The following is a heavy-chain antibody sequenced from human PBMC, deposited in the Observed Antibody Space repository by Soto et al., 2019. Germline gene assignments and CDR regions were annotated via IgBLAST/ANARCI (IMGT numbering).Heavy chain of an antibody. CDR3: ARAYSDAFDI. CDR1: GFTFSDYY. Sequence: GGSLRLSCAASGFTFSDYYMTWIRQAPGKGLEWVSYISSSGSGIYYPDSVKGRFTISRDNAKKSLYLQMSSLRAEDTAVYYCARAYSDAFDIRGQGTLVTVS. CDR2: ISSSGSGI. V-gene: IGHV3-11*01. J-gene: IGHJ3*02. D-gene: IGHD2-15*01.